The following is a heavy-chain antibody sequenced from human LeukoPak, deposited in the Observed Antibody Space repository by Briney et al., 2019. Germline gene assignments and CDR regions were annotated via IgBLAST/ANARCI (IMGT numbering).Heavy chain of an antibody. CDR2: IKSKTDGGTT. V-gene: IGHV3-15*01. J-gene: IGHJ1*01. CDR1: GFTFSNAW. Sequence: PGGSLRLSCAASGFTFSNAWMSWVRQAPGKGLEWVGRIKSKTDGGTTDYAAPVKGRFTISRDDSKNTLYLQMNSLKTEDTAVYYCTTVSYYYDSSGWSLYFQHWGQGTLVTVSS. D-gene: IGHD3-22*01. CDR3: TTVSYYYDSSGWSLYFQH.